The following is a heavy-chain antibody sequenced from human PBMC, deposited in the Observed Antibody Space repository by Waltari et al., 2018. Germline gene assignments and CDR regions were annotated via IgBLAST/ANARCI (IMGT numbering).Heavy chain of an antibody. V-gene: IGHV4-34*02. CDR1: GESFSAFY. J-gene: IGHJ6*02. D-gene: IGHD5-12*01. Sequence: QVQLQQWGAGLLKSSETLSLTCAVSGESFSAFYWSWIRQPPGKGLEWIGEINNSGSTNYNPSLKSRVTISVDRTRNQFSLNLNSVTAADTAVFYCARGRRLGYYYGLDVWGQGTTVTVSS. CDR3: ARGRRLGYYYGLDV. CDR2: INNSGST.